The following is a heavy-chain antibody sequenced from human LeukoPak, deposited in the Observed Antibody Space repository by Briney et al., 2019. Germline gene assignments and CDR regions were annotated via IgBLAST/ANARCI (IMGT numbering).Heavy chain of an antibody. Sequence: SETLSLTCAVYGGSFSGYYWSWIRQPPGKGLEWIGEINHSGSTNYNPSLESRVTISVDTSKNQFSLKLSSVTAADTAVYYCARGNGWVLMMYAIGWFDPWGQGTLVTVSS. CDR3: ARGNGWVLMMYAIGWFDP. CDR2: INHSGST. J-gene: IGHJ5*02. D-gene: IGHD2-8*01. CDR1: GGSFSGYY. V-gene: IGHV4-34*01.